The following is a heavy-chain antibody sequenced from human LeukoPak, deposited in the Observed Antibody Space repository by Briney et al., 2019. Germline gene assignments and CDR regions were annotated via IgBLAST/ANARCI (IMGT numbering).Heavy chain of an antibody. CDR2: INHSGST. D-gene: IGHD1-26*01. CDR1: GGSFSGYY. Sequence: SETLSLTCVVYGGSFSGYYWSWIRQPPGKGLEWIGEINHSGSTNYNPSLKSRVTISVDTSKNQFSLKLSSVTAADTAVYYCARVSPGGSGSYRTLDYWGQGTLVTVSS. J-gene: IGHJ4*02. CDR3: ARVSPGGSGSYRTLDY. V-gene: IGHV4-34*01.